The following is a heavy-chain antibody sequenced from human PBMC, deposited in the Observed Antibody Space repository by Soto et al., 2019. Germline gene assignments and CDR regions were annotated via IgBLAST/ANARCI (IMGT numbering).Heavy chain of an antibody. CDR2: ISSSCSII. CDR1: GFTFSSYS. Sequence: EVQLVESGGGLVQPGGSLRLSCAASGFTFSSYSMNWVRQAPGKGLEWVSYISSSCSIIHYADSVKGRFTISRDNAKNSLYLQMNSLRADDTAVYYCARDREGDGYNFDYWGQGTLVTVSS. CDR3: ARDREGDGYNFDY. V-gene: IGHV3-48*01. D-gene: IGHD6-25*01. J-gene: IGHJ4*02.